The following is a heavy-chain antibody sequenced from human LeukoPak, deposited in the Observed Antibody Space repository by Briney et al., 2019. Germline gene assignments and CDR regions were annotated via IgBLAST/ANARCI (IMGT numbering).Heavy chain of an antibody. D-gene: IGHD3-22*01. CDR1: GYTFTGYY. V-gene: IGHV1-2*02. J-gene: IGHJ4*02. CDR2: INPNSGGT. CDR3: ARVPSYDSSGYNFDH. Sequence: GASVKVSCKASGYTFTGYYMHWVRQAPGQGLEWMGWINPNSGGTNYAQKFQGRVTMTRDTSISTAYMELSRLRSDDTAVYYCARVPSYDSSGYNFDHWGQGTLVTVSS.